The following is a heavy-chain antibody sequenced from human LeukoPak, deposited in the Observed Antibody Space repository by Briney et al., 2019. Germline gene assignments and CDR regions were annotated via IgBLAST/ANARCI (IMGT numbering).Heavy chain of an antibody. Sequence: PGGSLRLSCAASGITFSSYWMHWVRQAPGKGLVWVSRIKSEGSSTSYADSVKGRFNISRDNAKNTLYLQMNSLRAEDTAVYYCAIGHSSSWYYAFHIWGQGTMVTASS. CDR1: GITFSSYW. V-gene: IGHV3-74*01. CDR3: AIGHSSSWYYAFHI. D-gene: IGHD6-13*01. CDR2: IKSEGSST. J-gene: IGHJ3*02.